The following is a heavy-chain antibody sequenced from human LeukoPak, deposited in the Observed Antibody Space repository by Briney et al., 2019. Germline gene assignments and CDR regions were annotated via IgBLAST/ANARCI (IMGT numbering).Heavy chain of an antibody. Sequence: SETLSLTCTASGGSISRNFWSWIRQPPGKGLEYIGYIYNSGSTKYSPSLQSRVTISADTSKNQFSLKLRSVTAADTAVYYCARIDFGADDWGQGTLVTVSS. D-gene: IGHD4-17*01. CDR3: ARIDFGADD. CDR2: IYNSGST. V-gene: IGHV4-59*08. CDR1: GGSISRNF. J-gene: IGHJ4*02.